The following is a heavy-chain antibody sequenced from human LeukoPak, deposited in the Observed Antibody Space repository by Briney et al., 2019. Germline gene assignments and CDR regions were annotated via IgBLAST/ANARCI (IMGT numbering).Heavy chain of an antibody. CDR1: GDSINSYY. Sequence: SETLSLTCTVSGDSINSYYWSWIRQPPGKGLEWIGYISYSGGTNYNPSLGSRVTISVDTSKNQFSLKVISVTAADTAMYYCARHSPRGFDPRGRGLLVTVSS. J-gene: IGHJ5*02. CDR3: ARHSPRGFDP. CDR2: ISYSGGT. V-gene: IGHV4-59*08.